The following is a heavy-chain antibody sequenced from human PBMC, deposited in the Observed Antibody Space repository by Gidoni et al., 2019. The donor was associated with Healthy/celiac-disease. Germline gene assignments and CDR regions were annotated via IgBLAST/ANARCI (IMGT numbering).Heavy chain of an antibody. J-gene: IGHJ6*02. Sequence: QVQLVESGGGVVQPGRSLRLSCAASGFTFSSYGMHRVRQAPGKGLEWVAVIWYDGSNKYYADSVKGRFTISRDNSKNTLYLQMNSLRAEDTAVYYCARDSRLGYCSSTSCRAYGMDVWGQGTTVTVSS. V-gene: IGHV3-33*01. CDR3: ARDSRLGYCSSTSCRAYGMDV. D-gene: IGHD2-2*01. CDR1: GFTFSSYG. CDR2: IWYDGSNK.